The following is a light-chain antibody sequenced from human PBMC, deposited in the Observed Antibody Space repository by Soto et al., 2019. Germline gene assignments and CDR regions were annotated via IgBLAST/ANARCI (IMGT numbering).Light chain of an antibody. J-gene: IGKJ1*01. V-gene: IGKV3-15*01. Sequence: IGMTQSPATLSVSPGERATLSCRASQTIYSNVAWYQQRPGQPPRLLIYRASSRATGIPARFSGSGSGTEFTLTINSLKSEDFAVYYCQKYQNLWTFGQGTKWIS. CDR2: RAS. CDR1: QTIYSN. CDR3: QKYQNLWT.